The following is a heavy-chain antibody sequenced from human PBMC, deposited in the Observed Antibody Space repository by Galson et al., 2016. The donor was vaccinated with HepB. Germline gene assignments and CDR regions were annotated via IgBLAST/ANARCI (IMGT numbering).Heavy chain of an antibody. Sequence: SLRLSCAASGFTFSSCWMSWVRQAPGKGLEWVANINQDGSDKYYVDSVKGRFTISRDNAKSSLYLQMNSLRAEDTAVYYCARVSTSIIAAAGRTLFDYRGQGTLVTVSS. J-gene: IGHJ4*02. V-gene: IGHV3-7*04. CDR3: ARVSTSIIAAAGRTLFDY. D-gene: IGHD6-13*01. CDR1: GFTFSSCW. CDR2: INQDGSDK.